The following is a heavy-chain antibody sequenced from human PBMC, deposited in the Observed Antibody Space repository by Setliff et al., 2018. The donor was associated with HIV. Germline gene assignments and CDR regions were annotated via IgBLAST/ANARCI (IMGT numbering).Heavy chain of an antibody. CDR2: MNPNTGVS. D-gene: IGHD3-10*01. CDR3: ARGKGVGRVVITGGLDV. J-gene: IGHJ6*04. Sequence: GASVKVSCKASGHTFTNVDIHWLRRATGQGLEWMGWMNPNTGVSGYAPKFQARVTMTRDTSISTAYMELSSLTSEDTAVYYCARGKGVGRVVITGGLDVWGKGTTVTVSS. CDR1: GHTFTNVD. V-gene: IGHV1-8*01.